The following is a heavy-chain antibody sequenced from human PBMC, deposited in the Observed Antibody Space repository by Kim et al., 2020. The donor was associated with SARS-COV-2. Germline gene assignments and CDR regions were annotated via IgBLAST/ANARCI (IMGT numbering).Heavy chain of an antibody. CDR1: GGSISSSSYY. V-gene: IGHV4-39*01. Sequence: SETLSLTCTVSGGSISSSSYYWGWIRQPPGKGLEWIGSIYYSGSTYYNPSLKSRVTISVDTSKNQFSLKLSSVTAADTAVYYCARRAHFPIAAAGRRYYFDYWGQGTLVTVSS. D-gene: IGHD6-13*01. J-gene: IGHJ4*02. CDR3: ARRAHFPIAAAGRRYYFDY. CDR2: IYYSGST.